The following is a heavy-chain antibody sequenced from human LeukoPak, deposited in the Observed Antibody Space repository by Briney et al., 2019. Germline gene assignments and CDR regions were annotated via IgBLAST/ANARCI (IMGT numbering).Heavy chain of an antibody. CDR3: ARPDDILAFDY. Sequence: GESLKISCKGSGYSFTSYWIGWVRQTPGKGLEWMGIIYPGDSDTRYSPSFHGQVTISADKSISTAYLQWSSLKASDTALYYCARPDDILAFDYWGQGTLVTVSS. CDR2: IYPGDSDT. J-gene: IGHJ4*02. V-gene: IGHV5-51*01. D-gene: IGHD3-9*01. CDR1: GYSFTSYW.